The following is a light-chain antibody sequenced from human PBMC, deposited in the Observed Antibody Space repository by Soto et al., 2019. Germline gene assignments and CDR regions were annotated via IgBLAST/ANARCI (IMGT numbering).Light chain of an antibody. CDR2: AAS. Sequence: DIQMTQSPSSLSASGGDRVTITCRASESIGRNLNWYQQKPGKAPKLLIYAASSLQNGVPSRFRGGGSGTDFTLTISNLQPEDSATYFCQQSYSTLSITFGQGTRLEIK. V-gene: IGKV1-39*01. CDR1: ESIGRN. CDR3: QQSYSTLSIT. J-gene: IGKJ5*01.